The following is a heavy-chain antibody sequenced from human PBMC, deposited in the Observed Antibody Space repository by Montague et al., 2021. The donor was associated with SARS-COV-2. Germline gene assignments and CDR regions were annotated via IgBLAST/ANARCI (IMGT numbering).Heavy chain of an antibody. CDR2: ISYDGSNK. D-gene: IGHD3-16*02. Sequence: SLRLSCAASGFTFSSHAMHWVRQAPGKGLEWVAVISYDGSNKYYADSVKGRFTISRDNSKNTLYLQMNSLRAEDTAVYYCARGRGIITFGGVIGYDAFDIWGQGTMVTVSS. CDR3: ARGRGIITFGGVIGYDAFDI. CDR1: GFTFSSHA. J-gene: IGHJ3*02. V-gene: IGHV3-30-3*01.